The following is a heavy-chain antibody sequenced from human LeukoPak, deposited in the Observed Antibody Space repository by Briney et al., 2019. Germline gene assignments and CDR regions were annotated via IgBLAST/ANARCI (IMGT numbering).Heavy chain of an antibody. CDR2: IYSGGST. J-gene: IGHJ3*02. Sequence: GGSLRLSCAASGFTVSSNYMSWVRQAPGKGLEWVSVIYSGGSTYYADSVKGRFTISRDNAKNSLFLEMSSLRADDTAVYFCARDVEGGTFDIWGQGTTVTVSS. CDR3: ARDVEGGTFDI. CDR1: GFTVSSNY. V-gene: IGHV3-53*01. D-gene: IGHD3-16*01.